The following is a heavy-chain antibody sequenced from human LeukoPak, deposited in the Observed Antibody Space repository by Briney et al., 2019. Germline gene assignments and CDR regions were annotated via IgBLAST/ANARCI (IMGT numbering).Heavy chain of an antibody. CDR3: ATKGNNWFDP. CDR2: IDPSDSYT. CDR1: GYSFTSYW. J-gene: IGHJ5*02. V-gene: IGHV5-10-1*01. Sequence: GESLKISCKGSGYSFTSYWISWVRQMPGKGLEWMGWIDPSDSYTNYSPSFQGHVTISADKSISTAYLQWSSLKASDTAMYYCATKGNNWFDPWGQGTLVTVSS.